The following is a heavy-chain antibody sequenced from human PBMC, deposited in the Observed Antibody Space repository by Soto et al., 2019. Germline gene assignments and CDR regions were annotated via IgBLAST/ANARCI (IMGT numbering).Heavy chain of an antibody. CDR1: GGSISSYY. D-gene: IGHD3-16*01. CDR3: ARRWGDYFDY. J-gene: IGHJ4*02. Sequence: SETLSLTCTVSGGSISSYYWSWIRQPPGKGLEWIGYIYYSGSTNYNPSLKSRVTISVDTSKNQFSLKLSSVTAADTAVYYCARRWGDYFDYWGQGTLVNVSS. CDR2: IYYSGST. V-gene: IGHV4-59*08.